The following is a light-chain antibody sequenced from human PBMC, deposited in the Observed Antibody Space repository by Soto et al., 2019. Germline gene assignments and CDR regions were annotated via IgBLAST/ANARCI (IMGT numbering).Light chain of an antibody. CDR3: QQYSVSPWT. J-gene: IGKJ1*01. CDR2: GAS. V-gene: IGKV3-20*01. Sequence: EIVLPQSPGTLSLSPGERATLSCRASEIITTRFIAWYQQKRGQAPRLVIWGASRRATGIPDRFSGSGSGTDFTLTVSRLEPEDFAVYYCQQYSVSPWTFGQGTKVDI. CDR1: EIITTRF.